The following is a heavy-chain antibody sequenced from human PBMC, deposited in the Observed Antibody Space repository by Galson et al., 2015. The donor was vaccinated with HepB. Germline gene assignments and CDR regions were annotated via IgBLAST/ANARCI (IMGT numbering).Heavy chain of an antibody. CDR2: IDWDDDK. CDR3: ALQGFGAGIYDSSGYYGFDY. D-gene: IGHD3-22*01. Sequence: ALVKPTQTLTLTCTFSGFSLSTSGMRVSWIRQPPGKALEWLARIDWDDDKFYSTSLKTRLTISKDTSKNQVVLTMTNMDPVDTATYYCALQGFGAGIYDSSGYYGFDYWGQGTLVTVSS. CDR1: GFSLSTSGMR. J-gene: IGHJ4*02. V-gene: IGHV2-70*04.